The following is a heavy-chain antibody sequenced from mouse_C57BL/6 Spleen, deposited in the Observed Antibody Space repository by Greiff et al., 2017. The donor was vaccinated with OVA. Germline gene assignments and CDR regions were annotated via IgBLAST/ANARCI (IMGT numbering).Heavy chain of an antibody. V-gene: IGHV1-59*01. Sequence: QVQLQQPGAELVRPGTSVKLSCKASGYTFTSYWMHWVKQRPGQGLEWIGVIDPSDSSTNYNQKFKGKATLTVDTSSSTAYMQLSSLTSEDSAVYYCARGDSSGYNYAMDYWGQGTSVTASS. CDR2: IDPSDSST. D-gene: IGHD3-2*02. CDR3: ARGDSSGYNYAMDY. CDR1: GYTFTSYW. J-gene: IGHJ4*01.